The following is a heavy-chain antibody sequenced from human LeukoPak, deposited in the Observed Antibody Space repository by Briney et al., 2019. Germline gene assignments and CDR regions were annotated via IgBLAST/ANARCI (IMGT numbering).Heavy chain of an antibody. V-gene: IGHV3-30*18. CDR3: AKAPRDGYDWRFDY. CDR2: ISYDGSNK. Sequence: GRSLRLSCAASGFTFSSYGMHWVHQAPGKGLEWVAVISYDGSNKYYADSVKGRFTISRDNSKNTLYLQMNSLRAEDTAVYYCAKAPRDGYDWRFDYWGQGTLVTVSS. J-gene: IGHJ4*02. D-gene: IGHD5-24*01. CDR1: GFTFSSYG.